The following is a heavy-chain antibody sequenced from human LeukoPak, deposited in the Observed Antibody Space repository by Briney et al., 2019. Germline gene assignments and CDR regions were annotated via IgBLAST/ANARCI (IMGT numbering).Heavy chain of an antibody. Sequence: PSETLSLTCTVSGGSISNTDSYWGWVRQPPGKGLEWIGSITYGGSTYYNPPLRSRVTISIDTSKNQLSLKLTSVTAAGTAVYYCARPSRGSGFNYGYSGYFDYWGQGTLVTVSS. D-gene: IGHD5-18*01. CDR1: GGSISNTDSY. CDR2: ITYGGST. CDR3: ARPSRGSGFNYGYSGYFDY. J-gene: IGHJ4*02. V-gene: IGHV4-39*01.